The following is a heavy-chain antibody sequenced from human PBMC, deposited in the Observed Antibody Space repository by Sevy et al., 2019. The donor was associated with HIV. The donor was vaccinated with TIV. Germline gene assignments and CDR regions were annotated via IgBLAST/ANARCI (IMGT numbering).Heavy chain of an antibody. CDR1: GFTFSSYG. Sequence: GGSLRLSCAASGFTFSSYGMHWVRQAPGKGLEWVAVISYDGSNKYYADSMKGRFTISRDNSKNTLYLQMNSLRAEDTAVYYCAKEVPYYDFWSGYYDGWFDPWGQGTLVTVSS. CDR2: ISYDGSNK. D-gene: IGHD3-3*01. CDR3: AKEVPYYDFWSGYYDGWFDP. J-gene: IGHJ5*02. V-gene: IGHV3-30*18.